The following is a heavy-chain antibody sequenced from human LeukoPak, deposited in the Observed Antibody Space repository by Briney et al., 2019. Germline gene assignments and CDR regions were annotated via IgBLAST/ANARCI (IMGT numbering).Heavy chain of an antibody. CDR3: ARSGPGITIFGSGHYGMDV. Sequence: ASVKVSCKASGYTFTSYYMHWVRQAPGQGLEWMGWINTNTGNPTYAQGFTGRFVFSLDTSVSTAYLQISSLKAEDTAVYYCARSGPGITIFGSGHYGMDVWGQGTTVTVSS. CDR2: INTNTGNP. D-gene: IGHD3-3*01. V-gene: IGHV7-4-1*02. J-gene: IGHJ6*02. CDR1: GYTFTSYY.